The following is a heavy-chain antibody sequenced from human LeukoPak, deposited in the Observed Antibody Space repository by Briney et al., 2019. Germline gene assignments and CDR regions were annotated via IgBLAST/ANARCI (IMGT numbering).Heavy chain of an antibody. CDR3: ASGPNDYGDYVAIDI. V-gene: IGHV1-18*01. D-gene: IGHD4-17*01. J-gene: IGHJ3*02. CDR1: GYTFTSYG. Sequence: GASVKVSCKASGYTFTSYGISWVRQAPGQGLEWMGWISAYNGNTNYAQKLQGRVTMTTDTSTSTAYMELRSLRSDDTAVYYCASGPNDYGDYVAIDIWGQGTMVTVSS. CDR2: ISAYNGNT.